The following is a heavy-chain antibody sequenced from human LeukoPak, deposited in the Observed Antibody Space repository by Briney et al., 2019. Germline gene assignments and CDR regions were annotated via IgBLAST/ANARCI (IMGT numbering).Heavy chain of an antibody. Sequence: GGSLRLSCAASGFIFSRDSMNWVRQAPGKGLEWISYISHDSGIRYYADSVRGRFTISRDNAKNSLYLQMNSLRAEDTAVYYCATRSCSISACRASSYHCMDFWGKGTTVTVSS. D-gene: IGHD2-2*01. CDR3: ATRSCSISACRASSYHCMDF. CDR2: ISHDSGIR. V-gene: IGHV3-48*04. CDR1: GFIFSRDS. J-gene: IGHJ6*03.